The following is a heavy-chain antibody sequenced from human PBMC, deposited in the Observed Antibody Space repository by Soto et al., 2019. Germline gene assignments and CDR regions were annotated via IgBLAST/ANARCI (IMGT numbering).Heavy chain of an antibody. Sequence: ASVKVSCKASGYTFTSYGISWVRQAPGQGLEWMGWISAYNGNTNYAQKLQGRVTMTTDTSTSTAYMELRSLRSDDTAVYYCAKSYSRFLEWLDPLKAWDWGQGTLVTVSS. D-gene: IGHD3-3*01. V-gene: IGHV1-18*04. CDR3: AKSYSRFLEWLDPLKAWD. CDR2: ISAYNGNT. J-gene: IGHJ4*02. CDR1: GYTFTSYG.